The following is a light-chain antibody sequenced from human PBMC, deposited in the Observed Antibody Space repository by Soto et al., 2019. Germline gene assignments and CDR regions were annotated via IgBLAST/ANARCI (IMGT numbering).Light chain of an antibody. CDR1: RSNVGRNS. CDR3: AAWDDSLNAWV. Sequence: QTVVTQPPSASQTPGQRVTISCSGSRSNVGRNSVSWYQHVPGTAPKLLIYSHDQRPSGVPDRISASRSGTAASLAISGLRSEDDAFYYCAAWDDSLNAWVFGGGTKLTVL. CDR2: SHD. V-gene: IGLV1-44*01. J-gene: IGLJ3*02.